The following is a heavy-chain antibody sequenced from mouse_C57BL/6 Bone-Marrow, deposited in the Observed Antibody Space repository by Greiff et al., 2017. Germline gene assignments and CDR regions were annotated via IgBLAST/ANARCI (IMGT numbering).Heavy chain of an antibody. J-gene: IGHJ4*01. CDR1: GFTFSSYG. V-gene: IGHV5-6*02. CDR3: ARQYYGSDYAMDY. CDR2: ISSGGSYT. D-gene: IGHD1-1*01. Sequence: DVMLVESGGDLVKPGGSLKLSCAASGFTFSSYGMSWVRQTPDKRLEWVATISSGGSYTYSPDSVKGRFTISRDNAKNTLYLQMSSLKSEDTAMYYCARQYYGSDYAMDYWGQGTSVTVSS.